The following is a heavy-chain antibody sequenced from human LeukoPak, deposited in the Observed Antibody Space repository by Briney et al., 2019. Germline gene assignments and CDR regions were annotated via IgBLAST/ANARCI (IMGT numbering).Heavy chain of an antibody. Sequence: GGSLRLSCVASRFTVSNNHMNWVRQAPGKGLEWVSVIYNGDNTYYADSVQGRFTISKDNSKNTLYPQMNSLRPEDTAVYFCARASRWLAFDNWGQGALVTVSS. CDR2: IYNGDNT. J-gene: IGHJ4*02. CDR1: RFTVSNNH. D-gene: IGHD6-19*01. V-gene: IGHV3-66*01. CDR3: ARASRWLAFDN.